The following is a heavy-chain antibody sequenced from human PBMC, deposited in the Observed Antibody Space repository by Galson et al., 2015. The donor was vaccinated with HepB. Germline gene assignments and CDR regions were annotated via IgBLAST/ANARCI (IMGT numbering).Heavy chain of an antibody. D-gene: IGHD2-8*01. CDR1: EFNFNSYA. Sequence: SLRLSCAASEFNFNSYAMSWVRQAPGRGLEWVSTISADSPTDYADPAKRRFTISRDNSKTTLYRQVHRLRVEDTALYYCAKNGVPKLPSSRAFDLWGQGTMLTVSS. V-gene: IGHV3-23*01. J-gene: IGHJ3*01. CDR2: ISADSPT. CDR3: AKNGVPKLPSSRAFDL.